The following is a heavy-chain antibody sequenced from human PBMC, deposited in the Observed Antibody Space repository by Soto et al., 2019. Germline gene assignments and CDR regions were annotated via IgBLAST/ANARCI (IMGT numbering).Heavy chain of an antibody. CDR2: IWYDGSNK. J-gene: IGHJ3*02. D-gene: IGHD1-7*01. CDR1: GFKFNSYG. CDR3: ARDSTGTTSGAFDI. V-gene: IGHV3-33*01. Sequence: QVQVVESGGGVVQPGRSLRLSCAASGFKFNSYGMHWVRQAPGKGLEWVAEIWYDGSNKYYADSVKGRFTISRDNSKNKLYLQMNSLRAEDTAVYYCARDSTGTTSGAFDIWGQGTMVTVSS.